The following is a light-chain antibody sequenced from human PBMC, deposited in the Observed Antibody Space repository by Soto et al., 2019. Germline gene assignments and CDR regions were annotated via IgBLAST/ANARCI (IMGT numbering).Light chain of an antibody. CDR3: QQYGSSYP. CDR1: QSVSSSY. Sequence: EIVLTQSPGTLSLSPGERATLSCRASQSVSSSYLAWYQQKLGQAPRLLIYGASSRATGNPGRFSGSWSGTDFTLTISRLEHEYVAVYYCQQYGSSYPFGQGTKLEIK. J-gene: IGKJ2*01. V-gene: IGKV3-20*01. CDR2: GAS.